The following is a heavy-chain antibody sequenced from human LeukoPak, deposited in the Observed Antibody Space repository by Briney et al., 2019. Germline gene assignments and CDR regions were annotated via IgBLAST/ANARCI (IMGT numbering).Heavy chain of an antibody. V-gene: IGHV1-3*01. Sequence: ASVKVSCKASGYTFTSYAMHWVRQAPGQRLEWMGWINAGNGNTKYSQKFQGRVTITRDTSASTAYMELSSLRSEDTAVCYCARDRMVVAATTYWFDPWGQGTLVTVSS. CDR2: INAGNGNT. D-gene: IGHD2-15*01. CDR1: GYTFTSYA. J-gene: IGHJ5*02. CDR3: ARDRMVVAATTYWFDP.